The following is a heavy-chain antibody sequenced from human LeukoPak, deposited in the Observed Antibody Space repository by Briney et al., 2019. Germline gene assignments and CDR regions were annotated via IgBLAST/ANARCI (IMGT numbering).Heavy chain of an antibody. Sequence: GGSLGLSCAASGFTFSDYYMSWIRQAPGKGLEWVSYISSSGSTIYYADSVKGRFTISRDNAKNSLYLQMNSLRAEDTAVYYCARDLATVTKGSYYYGMDVWGQGTTVTVSS. CDR2: ISSSGSTI. V-gene: IGHV3-11*01. CDR1: GFTFSDYY. CDR3: ARDLATVTKGSYYYGMDV. D-gene: IGHD4-17*01. J-gene: IGHJ6*02.